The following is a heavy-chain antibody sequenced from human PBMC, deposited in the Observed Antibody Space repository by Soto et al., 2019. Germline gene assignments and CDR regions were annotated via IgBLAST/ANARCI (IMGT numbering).Heavy chain of an antibody. CDR1: GFTFSSYA. J-gene: IGHJ4*02. Sequence: EVQLLESGGGLVQPGGSLRLSCAGSGFTFSSYAMTWVRQAPGKGLEWVSTLSDSGGHTYYADSVKGRFTISRDNPKNTLYLQMNSLGPGDTAVYYCARDGARDRGDKGFDYWGQGTVVTVSS. CDR3: ARDGARDRGDKGFDY. D-gene: IGHD2-21*02. CDR2: LSDSGGHT. V-gene: IGHV3-23*01.